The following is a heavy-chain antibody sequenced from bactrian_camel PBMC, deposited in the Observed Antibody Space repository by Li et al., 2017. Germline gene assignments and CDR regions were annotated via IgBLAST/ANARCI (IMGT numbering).Heavy chain of an antibody. Sequence: VQLVESGGGSVQAGGSLRLSCKASPDTSKTYTTYCMAWFRQSPGKEREGVATIVGTKITSYADSVKGRFSVSRDIAKNTLYLQMNNLQPEDTAMYYCAAETYSDYEATYYGMGYWGKGTQVTVS. D-gene: IGHD4*01. V-gene: IGHV3S55*01. CDR1: PDTSKTYTTYC. J-gene: IGHJ7*01. CDR2: IVGTKIT.